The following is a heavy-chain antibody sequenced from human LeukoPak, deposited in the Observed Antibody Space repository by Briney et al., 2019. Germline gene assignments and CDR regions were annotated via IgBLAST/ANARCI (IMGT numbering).Heavy chain of an antibody. Sequence: ASVKVSCKASGGTFSNYAISWVRQAPGQGLEWMGGIIPLFGTANYAQKFQGRVTITADESTSTAYMELSSLRSEDTAVHYCARDSSEFRSLIPHWGQGTQVTVSS. CDR3: ARDSSEFRSLIPH. CDR2: IIPLFGTA. CDR1: GGTFSNYA. V-gene: IGHV1-69*13. J-gene: IGHJ1*01. D-gene: IGHD2-21*01.